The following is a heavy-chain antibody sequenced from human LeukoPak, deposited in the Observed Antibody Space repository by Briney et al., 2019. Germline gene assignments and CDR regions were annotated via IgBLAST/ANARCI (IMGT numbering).Heavy chain of an antibody. CDR1: GFTFSSYG. J-gene: IGHJ4*02. Sequence: GGSLRLSCAASGFTFSSYGMHWVRQAPGKGLEWVAVISYDVSNKYYADSVKGRFTISRDNSKNTLYLQMNSLRAEDTAVYYCANLDYDYVWGSYRPYYFDYWGQGTLVTVSS. CDR2: ISYDVSNK. CDR3: ANLDYDYVWGSYRPYYFDY. V-gene: IGHV3-30*18. D-gene: IGHD3-16*02.